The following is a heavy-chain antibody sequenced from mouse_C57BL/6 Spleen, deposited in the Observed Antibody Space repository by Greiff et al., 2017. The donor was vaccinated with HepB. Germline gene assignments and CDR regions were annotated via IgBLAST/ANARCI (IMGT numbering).Heavy chain of an antibody. CDR3: AREIDYYGSSYDAMDY. CDR1: GYAFSSYW. V-gene: IGHV1-80*01. J-gene: IGHJ4*01. D-gene: IGHD1-1*01. CDR2: IYPGDGDT. Sequence: VQLQQSGAELVKPGASVKISCKASGYAFSSYWMNWVTQRPGKGLEWIGQIYPGDGDTNYNGKFKGKATLTADKSSSTAYMQLSSLTSEDSAVYFCAREIDYYGSSYDAMDYWGQGTSVTVSS.